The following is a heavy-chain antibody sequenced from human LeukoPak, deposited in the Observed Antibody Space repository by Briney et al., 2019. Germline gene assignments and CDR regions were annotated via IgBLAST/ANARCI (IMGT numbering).Heavy chain of an antibody. CDR1: GGSISSSSYY. J-gene: IGHJ5*02. Sequence: PSETLSLTCTVSGGSISSSSYYWGWIRQPPGKGLEWIGSIYYSGSTYYNPSLKSRVTISVDTSKNQFSLKLSSVTAADTAVYYCASEGEYYYDSSGYPNWFDPWGQGTLVTVSS. CDR3: ASEGEYYYDSSGYPNWFDP. D-gene: IGHD3-22*01. V-gene: IGHV4-39*07. CDR2: IYYSGST.